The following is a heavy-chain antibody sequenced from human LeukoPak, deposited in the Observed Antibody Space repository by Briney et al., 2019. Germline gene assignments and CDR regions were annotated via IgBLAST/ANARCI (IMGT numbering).Heavy chain of an antibody. J-gene: IGHJ3*02. V-gene: IGHV3-21*04. CDR3: ARYLNYGDWGAFDI. D-gene: IGHD4-17*01. Sequence: PGGSLRLSCAASGFTFSRYSMTWVRQAPGKGLEWVSSISTSSSYIYYADSVKGRFTISRDNSKNTLYLQMNSLRAEDTAVYYCARYLNYGDWGAFDIWGQGTMVTVSS. CDR2: ISTSSSYI. CDR1: GFTFSRYS.